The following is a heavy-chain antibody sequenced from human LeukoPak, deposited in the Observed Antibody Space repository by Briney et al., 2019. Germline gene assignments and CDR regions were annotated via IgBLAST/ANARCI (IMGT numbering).Heavy chain of an antibody. CDR1: GGTFSSYA. J-gene: IGHJ6*02. CDR2: IIPIFGTA. V-gene: IGHV1-69*13. Sequence: SVKVSCKASGGTFSSYAISWVRQAPGQGLEWMGGIIPIFGTANYAQKFQGRVTITADESTGTAYMELSSLRSEDTAVYYCARVAGYCSSTSCYGNHYGMDVWGQGTTVTVSS. D-gene: IGHD2-2*01. CDR3: ARVAGYCSSTSCYGNHYGMDV.